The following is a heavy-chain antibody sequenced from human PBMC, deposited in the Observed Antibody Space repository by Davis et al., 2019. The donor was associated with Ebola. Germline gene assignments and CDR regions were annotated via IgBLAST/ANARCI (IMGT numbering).Heavy chain of an antibody. J-gene: IGHJ6*02. CDR3: ARVPIQKWLTPYGMDV. CDR2: INPNSGGT. CDR1: GYTFTGYY. V-gene: IGHV1-2*04. D-gene: IGHD3-22*01. Sequence: ASVKVSCKASGYTFTGYYMHWVRQAPGQGLEWMGWINPNSGGTNYAQKFQGWVTISVDTSKNQFSLKLSSVTAADTAVYYCARVPIQKWLTPYGMDVWGQGTTVTVSS.